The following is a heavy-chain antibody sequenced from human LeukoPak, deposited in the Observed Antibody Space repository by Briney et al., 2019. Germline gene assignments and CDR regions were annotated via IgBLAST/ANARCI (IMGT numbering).Heavy chain of an antibody. Sequence: ASVKVSCKASGYTFTGYYMHWVRQAPRQGLEWMGWINPNSGGTNYAQKFQGRVTMTRDTSISTAYMELSRLRSDDTAVYYCARDGSLAVVEAFDIWGQGTMVIVSS. CDR1: GYTFTGYY. V-gene: IGHV1-2*02. CDR2: INPNSGGT. J-gene: IGHJ3*02. CDR3: ARDGSLAVVEAFDI. D-gene: IGHD2-15*01.